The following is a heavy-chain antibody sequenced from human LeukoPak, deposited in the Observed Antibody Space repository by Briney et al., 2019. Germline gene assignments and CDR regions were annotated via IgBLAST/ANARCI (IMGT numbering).Heavy chain of an antibody. J-gene: IGHJ5*02. CDR3: ARVLGAARTNWFDP. Sequence: GASVKVSCKASGGTFSSYAISWVRQAPGQGLEWMGGIIPIFGTANYAQKFQGRVTITADKSTSTAYMELSSLRSEDTAVYYCARVLGAARTNWFDPWGQGTLVTVSS. CDR2: IIPIFGTA. V-gene: IGHV1-69*06. D-gene: IGHD6-6*01. CDR1: GGTFSSYA.